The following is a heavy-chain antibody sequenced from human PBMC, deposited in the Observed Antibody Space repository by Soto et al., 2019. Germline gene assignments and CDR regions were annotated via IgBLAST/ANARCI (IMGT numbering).Heavy chain of an antibody. CDR2: IYYSGST. Sequence: SETLSLTCTVSGGSISSGDYYWSWIRQPPGKGLEWIGYIYYSGSTYYNPSLKSRVTISVDTSKNQFSLKLSSVTAADTAVYYRARARAIFGVVIPPYYYYGMDVWGQGTTVTVSS. J-gene: IGHJ6*02. CDR1: GGSISSGDYY. V-gene: IGHV4-30-4*01. D-gene: IGHD3-3*01. CDR3: ARARAIFGVVIPPYYYYGMDV.